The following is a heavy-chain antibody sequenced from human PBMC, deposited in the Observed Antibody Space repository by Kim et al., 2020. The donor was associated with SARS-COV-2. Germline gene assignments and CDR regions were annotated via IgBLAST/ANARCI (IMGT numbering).Heavy chain of an antibody. V-gene: IGHV3-30*04. Sequence: GGSLRLSCAASQFTFKSYTMHWIRQTPGKGLEWVAALSYDGSDTFYADFVRGRFTISRDTSNNTLYLQMTSLTTEDTAVYSCARNASNTMIRGAIFYWG. CDR2: LSYDGSDT. CDR3: ARNASNTMIRGAIFY. J-gene: IGHJ4*01. D-gene: IGHD3-10*01. CDR1: QFTFKSYT.